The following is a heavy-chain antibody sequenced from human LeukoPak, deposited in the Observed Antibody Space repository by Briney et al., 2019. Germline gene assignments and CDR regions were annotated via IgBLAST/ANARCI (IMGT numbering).Heavy chain of an antibody. D-gene: IGHD1-26*01. CDR2: IYYSGTP. CDR1: GGSMSNYY. Sequence: SETLSFTCTVSGGSMSNYYWSWIRQPPGKGLEWLASIYYSGTPTYNPSLKSRATISVDTSKNQFSLKLSSVTAADTAVYYCARVGAYAFDIWGQGTTVSVSS. CDR3: ARVGAYAFDI. V-gene: IGHV4-59*01. J-gene: IGHJ3*02.